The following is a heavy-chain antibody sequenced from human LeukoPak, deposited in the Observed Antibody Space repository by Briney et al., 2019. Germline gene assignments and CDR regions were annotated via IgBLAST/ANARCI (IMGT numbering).Heavy chain of an antibody. Sequence: PGGSLRLSCAASGLTFSSYAMSWVRQAPGKGLEWVSAISGSGGSTYYADSVKGRFTISRDNSKNTLYLQMNSLRAEDTAVYYCAKATERYSYGNYYFDYWGQGTLVTVSS. D-gene: IGHD5-18*01. CDR3: AKATERYSYGNYYFDY. CDR2: ISGSGGST. J-gene: IGHJ4*02. CDR1: GLTFSSYA. V-gene: IGHV3-23*01.